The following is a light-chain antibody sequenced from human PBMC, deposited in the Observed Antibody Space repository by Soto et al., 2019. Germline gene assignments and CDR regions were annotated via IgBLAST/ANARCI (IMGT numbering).Light chain of an antibody. J-gene: IGLJ1*01. V-gene: IGLV2-8*01. CDR3: SSYAGSNNYV. Sequence: QSVLTQPPSASGSPGQSVTISCTGTSSDVGGYNYVSWYQQHPGKAPKLMIYEVSKRPSGVPDRFSGSKSGNTASLTVSGLQAEGEADYYCSSYAGSNNYVFGTGTKVT. CDR2: EVS. CDR1: SSDVGGYNY.